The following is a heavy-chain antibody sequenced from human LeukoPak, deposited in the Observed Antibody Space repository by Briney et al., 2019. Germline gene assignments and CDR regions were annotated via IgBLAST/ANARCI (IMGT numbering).Heavy chain of an antibody. J-gene: IGHJ4*02. V-gene: IGHV2-70*11. CDR2: IDWDDDK. CDR1: GCSLSPSGTC. D-gene: IGHD6-13*01. CDR3: ARIRDPAYSSSWYDDY. Sequence: SGPALVKPTETLTLTCTFSGCSLSPSGTCVSWIRQPPGKALEWLARIDWDDDKYYSTSLKTRLTSSKDTSKNQVVLTMTNMDPVDTATYYCARIRDPAYSSSWYDDYWGQGTLVTVSS.